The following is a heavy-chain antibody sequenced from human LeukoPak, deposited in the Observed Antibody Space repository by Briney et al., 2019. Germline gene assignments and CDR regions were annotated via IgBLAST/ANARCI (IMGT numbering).Heavy chain of an antibody. J-gene: IGHJ3*02. CDR2: INPNSGGT. V-gene: IGHV1-2*02. D-gene: IGHD3-3*01. CDR1: GYTFTGYY. Sequence: ASVKVSCKASGYTFTGYYMHWVRQAPGQGLEWMGWINPNSGGTNYAQKFQGRVTMTRDTSISTAYMELSRLRSDDTAVYYCARDPINGYYDFRSSYYTGDAFDIWGQGTMVTISS. CDR3: ARDPINGYYDFRSSYYTGDAFDI.